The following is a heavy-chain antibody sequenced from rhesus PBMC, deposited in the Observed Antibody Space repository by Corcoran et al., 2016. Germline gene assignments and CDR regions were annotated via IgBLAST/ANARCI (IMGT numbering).Heavy chain of an antibody. CDR1: GYLFPSYY. CDR3: TRRLSSHYGLDS. Sequence: QVQLVQSGAEVKKPGASVKLSCKDSGYLFPSYYINGVRQAPGQVLEWMGWIYPSNGNTGYAQKFQGRVTMTRDTSTSTAYMELSSLRSEDTAVYYCTRRLSSHYGLDSWGQGVVVTVSS. CDR2: IYPSNGNT. J-gene: IGHJ6*01. V-gene: IGHV1S9*01. D-gene: IGHD4-29*01.